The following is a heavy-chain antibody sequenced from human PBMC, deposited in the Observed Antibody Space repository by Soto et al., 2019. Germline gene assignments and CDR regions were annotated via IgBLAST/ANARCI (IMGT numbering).Heavy chain of an antibody. CDR3: ARAGDDYGDYFSKSHYYYYYMDV. V-gene: IGHV4-59*01. J-gene: IGHJ6*03. CDR2: IYYSGST. D-gene: IGHD4-17*01. Sequence: SETLSLTCTVSGGSISSYYWSWIRQPPGKGLEWIGYIYYSGSTNYNPSLKSRVTISVDTSKNQFSLKLSSVTAADTAVYYCARAGDDYGDYFSKSHYYYYYMDVWGKGTTVTVSS. CDR1: GGSISSYY.